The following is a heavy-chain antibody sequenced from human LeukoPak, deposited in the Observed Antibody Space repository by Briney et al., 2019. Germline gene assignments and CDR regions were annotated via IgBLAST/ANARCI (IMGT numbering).Heavy chain of an antibody. CDR3: ARRLKPMFSFASYFHY. D-gene: IGHD3-10*02. J-gene: IGHJ4*02. Sequence: PSETLSLTCTVSGDSISSSPYYWDWIRQPPGKGLEWIGSIYYSGSTYYNPSLTSRVTISVDTSKNQFSLKLSSVTAADTAVYYCARRLKPMFSFASYFHYWGQGTLVTVPS. CDR1: GDSISSSPYY. V-gene: IGHV4-39*01. CDR2: IYYSGST.